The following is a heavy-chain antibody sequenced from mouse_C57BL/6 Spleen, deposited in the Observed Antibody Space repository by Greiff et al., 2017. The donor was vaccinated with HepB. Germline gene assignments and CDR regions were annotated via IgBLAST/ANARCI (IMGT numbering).Heavy chain of an antibody. V-gene: IGHV1-4*01. J-gene: IGHJ4*01. Sequence: VQLQQSGAELARPGASVKMSCKASGYTFTSFTMHWVKQRPGQGLEWIGYINPSSGYTKYNQKFKDKATLTADKSSSTAYMQLSSLTSEDSAVYYCARSYDGYFPYAMDYWGQGTSVTVSS. CDR3: ARSYDGYFPYAMDY. D-gene: IGHD2-3*01. CDR2: INPSSGYT. CDR1: GYTFTSFT.